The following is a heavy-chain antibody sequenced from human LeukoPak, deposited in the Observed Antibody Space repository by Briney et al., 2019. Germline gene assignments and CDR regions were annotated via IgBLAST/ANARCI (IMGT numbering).Heavy chain of an antibody. V-gene: IGHV4-34*01. CDR3: ARGVRDGYNLHYFDY. D-gene: IGHD5-24*01. Sequence: ASETLPLTCAVYGGSFSGYYWSWIRQPPGKGLEWIGEINHSGSTNYNPSLKSRVTISVDTSKNQFSLKLSPVTAADTAVYYCARGVRDGYNLHYFDYWGQATLVTVSS. CDR1: GGSFSGYY. CDR2: INHSGST. J-gene: IGHJ4*02.